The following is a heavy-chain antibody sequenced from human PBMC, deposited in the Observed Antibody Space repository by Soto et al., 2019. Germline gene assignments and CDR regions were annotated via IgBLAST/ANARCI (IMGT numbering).Heavy chain of an antibody. CDR3: ARDLSWGSNWYYYMDV. CDR2: ISSSSSVI. Sequence: EVQLVESGGGLVQPGGSLRLSCATSGFILSDCAMNWVRQAPGKGLEWVSYISSSSSVIDYADSVKGRFTVSRDNARNSQYLQMISLRAEDTAVYYCARDLSWGSNWYYYMDVWGKGTTVTVSS. CDR1: GFILSDCA. D-gene: IGHD7-27*01. V-gene: IGHV3-48*01. J-gene: IGHJ6*03.